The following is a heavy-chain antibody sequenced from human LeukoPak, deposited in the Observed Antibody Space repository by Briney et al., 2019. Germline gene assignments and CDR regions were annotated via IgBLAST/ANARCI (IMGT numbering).Heavy chain of an antibody. CDR3: ARDVNYYDEVWFDP. J-gene: IGHJ5*02. V-gene: IGHV4-59*01. Sequence: PSANLSPSSAVSGGSISGYYRGLSRAPPREGLGGGGYIYYSGSTNYNPSLTSRVTISVDTPNNQFSLKLRSVTAADTAVYYCARDVNYYDEVWFDPWGQGILVTVSS. CDR1: GGSISGYY. CDR2: IYYSGST. D-gene: IGHD3-22*01.